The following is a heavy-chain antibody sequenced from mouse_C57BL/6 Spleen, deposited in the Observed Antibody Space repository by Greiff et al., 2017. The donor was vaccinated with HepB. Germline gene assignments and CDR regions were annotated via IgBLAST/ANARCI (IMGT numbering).Heavy chain of an antibody. CDR3: ARCGTAQVHYYAMDY. CDR1: GYTFTSYW. V-gene: IGHV1-55*01. Sequence: QVQLQQSGAELVKPGASVKMSCKASGYTFTSYWITWVKQRPGQGLEWIGDIYPGSGSTNYNEKFKSKATLTVATSSSTAYMQLSSLTSEDSAVYYCARCGTAQVHYYAMDYWGQGTSVTVSS. J-gene: IGHJ4*01. D-gene: IGHD3-2*02. CDR2: IYPGSGST.